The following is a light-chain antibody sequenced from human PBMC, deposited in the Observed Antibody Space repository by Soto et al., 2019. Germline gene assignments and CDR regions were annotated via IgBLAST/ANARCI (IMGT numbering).Light chain of an antibody. V-gene: IGKV3-15*01. Sequence: EVVMTQSPATLSVSPGERATLSFRASESVSSNLAWYQQRPGQAPRLVIYGASTRATGIPARFSGSGSGTDFTLTISSLEPEDFAVYYCQQYGSSPRTFGQGTKVDIK. CDR2: GAS. CDR1: ESVSSN. CDR3: QQYGSSPRT. J-gene: IGKJ1*01.